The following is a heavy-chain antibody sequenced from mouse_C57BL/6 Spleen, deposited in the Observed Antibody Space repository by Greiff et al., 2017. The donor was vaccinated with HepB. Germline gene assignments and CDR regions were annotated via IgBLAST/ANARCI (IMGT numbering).Heavy chain of an antibody. V-gene: IGHV5-4*01. J-gene: IGHJ3*01. CDR3: ARERVMVTTGSAWFAY. CDR1: GFTFSSYA. CDR2: ISDGGSYT. D-gene: IGHD2-2*01. Sequence: EVKLVESGGGLVKPGGSLKLSCAASGFTFSSYAMSWVRQTPEKRLEWVATISDGGSYTYYPDNVKGRFTISRDNAKNNLYLQMSHLKSEDTAMYYCARERVMVTTGSAWFAYWGQGTLVTVSA.